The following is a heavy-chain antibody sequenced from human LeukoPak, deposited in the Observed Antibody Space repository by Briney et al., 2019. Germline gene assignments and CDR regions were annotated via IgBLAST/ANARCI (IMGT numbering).Heavy chain of an antibody. D-gene: IGHD3-22*01. Sequence: GGSLRLSCSASGLTFSSCGMSWVRQAPGKGLEWVSSVSGSGDTTYYADSVNGRFTISRDNSKNTLWLQMHSLRADDTAIYYCAKHSIGYRRPLDCWGQGTLVTVSS. CDR3: AKHSIGYRRPLDC. J-gene: IGHJ4*02. CDR2: VSGSGDTT. CDR1: GLTFSSCG. V-gene: IGHV3-23*01.